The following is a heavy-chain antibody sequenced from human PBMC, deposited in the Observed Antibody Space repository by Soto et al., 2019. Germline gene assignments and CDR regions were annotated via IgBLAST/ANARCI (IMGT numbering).Heavy chain of an antibody. CDR3: ARDHRITMVRGVKSWFAP. CDR2: IWYDGSNK. Sequence: GGSLRLSCAASGFTFSSYGMHWVRQAPGKGLEWVAVIWYDGSNKYYADSVKGRFTISRDNSKNTLYLQMNSLRAEDTAVYYCARDHRITMVRGVKSWFAPWGQGTLVTVSS. D-gene: IGHD3-10*01. V-gene: IGHV3-33*01. CDR1: GFTFSSYG. J-gene: IGHJ5*02.